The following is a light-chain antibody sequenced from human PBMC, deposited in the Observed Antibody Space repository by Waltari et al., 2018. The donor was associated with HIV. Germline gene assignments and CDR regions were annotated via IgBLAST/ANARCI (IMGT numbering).Light chain of an antibody. V-gene: IGLV2-14*01. CDR2: EVS. J-gene: IGLJ2*01. CDR3: SSYTSSSLVV. Sequence: QSVLTQPPSVSGTPGQRVTISCSGASSDVGGYNYVSWYQQHPGKAPKLMIYEVSNRPSGVSNRFSGSKSGNTASLTISGLQAEDEADYYCSSYTSSSLVVFGGGTKLTVL. CDR1: SSDVGGYNY.